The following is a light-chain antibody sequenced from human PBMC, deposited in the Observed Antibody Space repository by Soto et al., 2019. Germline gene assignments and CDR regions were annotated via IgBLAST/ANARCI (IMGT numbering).Light chain of an antibody. CDR3: SSYTNSVV. CDR2: DVS. J-gene: IGLJ2*01. Sequence: QSALTQPASVSGSPGQSITISCTGTSSDVGGYNYVSWYQQHPGKAPKLIIYDVSNRPSGVSNRFSGSKSGNTASLTISGLQAEDEADYYCSSYTNSVVFGGGTKLTVL. V-gene: IGLV2-14*01. CDR1: SSDVGGYNY.